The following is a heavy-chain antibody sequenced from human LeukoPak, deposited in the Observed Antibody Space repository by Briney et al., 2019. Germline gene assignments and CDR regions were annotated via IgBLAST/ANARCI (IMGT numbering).Heavy chain of an antibody. CDR3: AKVVLLLTASDAFDF. J-gene: IGHJ3*01. Sequence: GGSLRLPCAASGFTFSSNAMSWVRQAPGKGLEWVSTISGNYGSTYYADSVKGRFTISRDNFKNTVFLRMNSLRAEDTAVYYCAKVVLLLTASDAFDFWGQETKVTVST. CDR2: ISGNYGST. D-gene: IGHD2-21*02. V-gene: IGHV3-23*01. CDR1: GFTFSSNA.